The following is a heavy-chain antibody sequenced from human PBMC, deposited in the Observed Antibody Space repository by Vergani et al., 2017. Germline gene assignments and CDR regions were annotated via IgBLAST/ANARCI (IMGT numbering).Heavy chain of an antibody. CDR3: ARGNQWLPVY. CDR2: IYYRGST. V-gene: IGHV4-59*01. D-gene: IGHD3-22*01. J-gene: IGHJ4*02. Sequence: QVQLQESGPGLVKPSETLSLTCTVSGGSISSYYWSWIRQPPGNGLEWIGYIYYRGSTNYNPSLKSRVTISVDTSKNQFSLKLSSVTAADTAVYYCARGNQWLPVYWGQGTLVTVSS. CDR1: GGSISSYY.